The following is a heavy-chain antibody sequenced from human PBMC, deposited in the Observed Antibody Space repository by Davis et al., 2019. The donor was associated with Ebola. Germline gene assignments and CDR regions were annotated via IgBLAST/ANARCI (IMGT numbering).Heavy chain of an antibody. CDR2: IKQDGSEK. V-gene: IGHV3-7*03. CDR1: GFTFSSYW. CDR3: AKDMSDNSGRIDY. J-gene: IGHJ4*02. D-gene: IGHD3-22*01. Sequence: GESLKISCAASGFTFSSYWMSWVRQAPGKGLEWVANIKQDGSEKYYVDSVKGRFTISRDNAKNSLYLQMNSLRAEDTALYYCAKDMSDNSGRIDYWGQGTLVTVSS.